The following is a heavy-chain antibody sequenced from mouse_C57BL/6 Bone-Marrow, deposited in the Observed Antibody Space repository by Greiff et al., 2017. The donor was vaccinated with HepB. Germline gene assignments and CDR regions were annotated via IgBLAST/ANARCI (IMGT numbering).Heavy chain of an antibody. CDR3: ARLYSNYLYYFDY. D-gene: IGHD2-5*01. Sequence: QVQLQQSGPELVKPGASVKISCKASGYAFSSSWMNWVKQRPGKGLEWIGRIYPGAGDTNYNGKFKGKATLTADKSSSTAYMQLSSLTSEDSAVYFCARLYSNYLYYFDYWGQGTTLTVSS. CDR2: IYPGAGDT. V-gene: IGHV1-82*01. J-gene: IGHJ2*01. CDR1: GYAFSSSW.